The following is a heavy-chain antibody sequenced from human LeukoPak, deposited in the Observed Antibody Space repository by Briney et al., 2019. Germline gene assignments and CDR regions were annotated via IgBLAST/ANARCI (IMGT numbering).Heavy chain of an antibody. V-gene: IGHV3-30*04. CDR1: GFTFSGSA. CDR2: ISYDGSNK. D-gene: IGHD5-18*01. Sequence: GGSLRLSCAGSGFTFSGSAMHWVRQAPGKGLEWVAVISYDGSNKYYADSVKGRFTISRDNSKNTLYLQMNSLRAEDTAVYYCARAVDTAMATYWGQGTLVTVSS. CDR3: ARAVDTAMATY. J-gene: IGHJ4*02.